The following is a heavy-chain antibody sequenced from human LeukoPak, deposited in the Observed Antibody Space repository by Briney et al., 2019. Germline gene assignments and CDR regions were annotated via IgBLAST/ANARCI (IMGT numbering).Heavy chain of an antibody. Sequence: GASVKVSCKASGYTFTSNFMHWVRQAPGQGLEWMGVLNPSDGDTTYAQKFQGRFTMTRDTSTGTFYMELSSLRFEDTAVYYCAGETDAFDYWGQGTLVTVSS. CDR2: LNPSDGDT. V-gene: IGHV1-46*03. CDR1: GYTFTSNF. CDR3: AGETDAFDY. J-gene: IGHJ4*02.